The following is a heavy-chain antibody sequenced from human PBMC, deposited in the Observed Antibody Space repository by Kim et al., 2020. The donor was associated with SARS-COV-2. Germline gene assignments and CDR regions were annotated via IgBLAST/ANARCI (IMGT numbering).Heavy chain of an antibody. CDR3: ARPRRELRYFDWPHGMDV. Sequence: GGSLRLSCAASGFTFSSYWMSWVRQAPGKGLEWVANIKQDGSEKYYVDSVKGRFTISRDNAKNSLYLQMNSLRAEDTAVYYCARPRRELRYFDWPHGMDVWGQGTTVTVSS. CDR2: IKQDGSEK. V-gene: IGHV3-7*05. D-gene: IGHD3-9*01. CDR1: GFTFSSYW. J-gene: IGHJ6*02.